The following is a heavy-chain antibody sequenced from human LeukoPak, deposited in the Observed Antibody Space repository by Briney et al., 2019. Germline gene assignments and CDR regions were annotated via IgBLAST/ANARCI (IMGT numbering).Heavy chain of an antibody. V-gene: IGHV3-48*01. CDR1: GFTFSTYD. CDR3: ASLACSGGSCYSYTDY. Sequence: GGSLRLSCAASGFTFSTYDMNWVRQAPGKGLEWVSYISSSSRTISYADSVKGRFTISRDNAKNSLYLQMNSLRAEDTAVYYCASLACSGGSCYSYTDYWGQGTLVTVSS. J-gene: IGHJ4*02. CDR2: ISSSSRTI. D-gene: IGHD2-15*01.